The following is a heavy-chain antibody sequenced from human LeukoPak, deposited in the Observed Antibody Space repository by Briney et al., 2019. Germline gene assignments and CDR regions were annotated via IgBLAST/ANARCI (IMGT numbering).Heavy chain of an antibody. Sequence: ASVTVSFTASGNTFTSYDINWVRQATGQGLEWMGWMNPNSGNTGYAQKFQGRVTMTRNTSISTAYMELSSLRSEDTAVYYCAAADYGEFFDPWGQGTLVTVSS. V-gene: IGHV1-8*01. D-gene: IGHD4-17*01. J-gene: IGHJ5*02. CDR1: GNTFTSYD. CDR3: AAADYGEFFDP. CDR2: MNPNSGNT.